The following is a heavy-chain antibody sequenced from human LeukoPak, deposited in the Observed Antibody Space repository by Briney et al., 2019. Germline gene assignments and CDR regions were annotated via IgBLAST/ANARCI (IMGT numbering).Heavy chain of an antibody. CDR1: GYTFTSYD. CDR2: ISTSNGDT. Sequence: ASVKVSCKASGYTFTSYDISWVRQAPGQGFEWMAWISTSNGDTNFAERFQGRVSLTTDTSTNIVYMDLRNLTSDDTAVFYCARHLNYWSGYPPDYWGQGTLVTVS. V-gene: IGHV1-18*04. J-gene: IGHJ4*02. D-gene: IGHD3-3*01. CDR3: ARHLNYWSGYPPDY.